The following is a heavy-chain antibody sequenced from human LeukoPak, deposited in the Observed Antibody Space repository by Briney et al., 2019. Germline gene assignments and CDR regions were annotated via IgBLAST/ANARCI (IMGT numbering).Heavy chain of an antibody. CDR2: INPSGGST. V-gene: IGHV1-46*01. Sequence: ASVKVSCKASGYTFTSYYMHWVRQAPGQGLEWMGIINPSGGSTSYAQKFQGRVTMTRDTSTSTVYMELSSLRSEDTAVYYCARGGEVGIAVAGVIYYYYYYGMDVWGIGTTVTVSS. J-gene: IGHJ6*04. CDR3: ARGGEVGIAVAGVIYYYYYYGMDV. CDR1: GYTFTSYY. D-gene: IGHD6-19*01.